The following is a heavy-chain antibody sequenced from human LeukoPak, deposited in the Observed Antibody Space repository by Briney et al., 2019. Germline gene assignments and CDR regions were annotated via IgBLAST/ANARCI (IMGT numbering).Heavy chain of an antibody. J-gene: IGHJ4*02. CDR1: GDSVSSDYL. D-gene: IGHD3-22*01. CDR3: VRRKADSSGYYYVDF. CDR2: MYHSGST. Sequence: SETLSLTCTVSGDSVSSDYLWGWVQQHPGKGLGWIASMYHSGSTYYNPSLKSRVTISIDTSKNQFSLRLSSVDATDTAVYCCVRRKADSSGYYYVDFWGQGTLVTVSS. V-gene: IGHV4-38-2*02.